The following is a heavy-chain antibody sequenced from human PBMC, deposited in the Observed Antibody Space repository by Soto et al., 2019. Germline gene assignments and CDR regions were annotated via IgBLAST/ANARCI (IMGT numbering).Heavy chain of an antibody. J-gene: IGHJ3*01. CDR2: IFPGDSDT. D-gene: IGHD6-13*01. CDR1: GYNFANYW. V-gene: IGHV5-51*01. Sequence: PGESLKISCKGSGYNFANYWIGWVRQMPGKGLEWMGMIFPGDSDTKNSPSLQGQITMSVDKSDSSAYLQWRRLKASDTAMSYCAAGYTTGPDPFDLWGQGTMGAVSS. CDR3: AAGYTTGPDPFDL.